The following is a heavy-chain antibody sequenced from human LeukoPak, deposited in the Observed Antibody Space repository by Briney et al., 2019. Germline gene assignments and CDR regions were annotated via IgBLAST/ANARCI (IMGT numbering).Heavy chain of an antibody. D-gene: IGHD1-14*01. CDR3: AKGHSAHGTGFDC. J-gene: IGHJ4*02. CDR1: GLTFYSYG. Sequence: SGGSLRLSCAASGLTFYSYGMSWVRQAPGNGLEWVSGISGSGDTTYYADSVKGRFTISRDNSKNTLYLQMNSLRVEDTAVYYCAKGHSAHGTGFDCWGQGTLVAVSS. CDR2: ISGSGDTT. V-gene: IGHV3-23*01.